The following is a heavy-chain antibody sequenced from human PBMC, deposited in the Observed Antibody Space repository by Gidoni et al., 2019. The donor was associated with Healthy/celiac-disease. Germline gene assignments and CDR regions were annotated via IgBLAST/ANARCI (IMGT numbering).Heavy chain of an antibody. J-gene: IGHJ6*02. CDR1: GYTFPSYG. Sequence: QVQLVQSGAAVKKPGASVTVSCNASGYTFPSYGLSWVRQAPGQGLDWMVWISADNGNTNYAKKLQGRVTMTTATSTSTAEMELRSVRSDDTAVYYCARDLRFLEWLGMDVWGQGTTVTVSS. D-gene: IGHD3-3*01. CDR2: ISADNGNT. CDR3: ARDLRFLEWLGMDV. V-gene: IGHV1-18*01.